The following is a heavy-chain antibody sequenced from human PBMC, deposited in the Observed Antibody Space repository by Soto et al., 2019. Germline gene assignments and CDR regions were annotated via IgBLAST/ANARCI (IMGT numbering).Heavy chain of an antibody. Sequence: GGSLRLSCAASGFTVSSNYMNWVRQAPGKGLEWVSVIYSGGSTYYADSVKGRFTISRDNPKNTLYLQMNSLRAEDTAMYYCVGSYDSGVYHGQGLFDYWGQGTLVTVSS. CDR2: IYSGGST. D-gene: IGHD3-22*01. J-gene: IGHJ4*02. CDR3: VGSYDSGVYHGQGLFDY. V-gene: IGHV3-66*01. CDR1: GFTVSSNY.